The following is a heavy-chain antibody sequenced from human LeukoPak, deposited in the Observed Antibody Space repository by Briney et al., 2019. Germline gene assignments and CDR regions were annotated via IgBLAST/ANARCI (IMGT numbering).Heavy chain of an antibody. D-gene: IGHD3-10*01. Sequence: SETLSLTCTVSGGSISSYYWGWIRQPPGKGLEWIGYIYYSGSTNYNPSLKSRVTISVDTSENQFSLKLSSVTAADTAVYYCVSGPPRGDYYYGMDVWGQGTTVTVSS. CDR3: VSGPPRGDYYYGMDV. V-gene: IGHV4-59*01. J-gene: IGHJ6*02. CDR2: IYYSGST. CDR1: GGSISSYY.